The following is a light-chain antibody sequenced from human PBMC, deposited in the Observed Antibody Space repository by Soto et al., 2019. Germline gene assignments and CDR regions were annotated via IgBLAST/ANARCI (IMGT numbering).Light chain of an antibody. J-gene: IGKJ1*01. CDR2: AAS. CDR3: QQYGSSSTWT. Sequence: EIVLPQSPGTLSLSPGERATLSCRASQSVSSASLAWYQHKPGQPPTLLIYAASSRVTGIPDRFSGSGSGTDFTLTISRREHEDFAVYYCQQYGSSSTWTFGPGTKVEIK. V-gene: IGKV3-20*01. CDR1: QSVSSAS.